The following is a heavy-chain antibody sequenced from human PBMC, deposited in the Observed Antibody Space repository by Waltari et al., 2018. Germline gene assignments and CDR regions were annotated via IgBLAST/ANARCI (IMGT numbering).Heavy chain of an antibody. V-gene: IGHV1-69*10. D-gene: IGHD6-6*01. CDR1: GGTFSSYA. CDR3: ARALLSSSLLRYYYYGMDV. CDR2: SIPILGIA. J-gene: IGHJ6*02. Sequence: QVQLVQSGAEVKKPGSSVKVSCKASGGTFSSYAISWVRQAPGQGLEWMGVSIPILGIANYAQKFQGRVTITADKSTSTAYMELSSLRSEDTAVYYCARALLSSSLLRYYYYGMDVWGQGTTVTVSS.